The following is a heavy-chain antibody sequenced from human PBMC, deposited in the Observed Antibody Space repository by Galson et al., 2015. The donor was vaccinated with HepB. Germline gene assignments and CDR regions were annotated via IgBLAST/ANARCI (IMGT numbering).Heavy chain of an antibody. CDR3: ARDAGWPAWYFDL. CDR2: IYYSGST. Sequence: ETLSLTCTVSGGSISSSSYYWGWIRQPPGKGLEWIGSIYYSGSTYYNPSLKSRVTISVDTSKNQFSLKLSSVTAADTAVYYCARDAGWPAWYFDLWGRGTLVTVSS. J-gene: IGHJ2*01. D-gene: IGHD2-15*01. CDR1: GGSISSSSYY. V-gene: IGHV4-39*07.